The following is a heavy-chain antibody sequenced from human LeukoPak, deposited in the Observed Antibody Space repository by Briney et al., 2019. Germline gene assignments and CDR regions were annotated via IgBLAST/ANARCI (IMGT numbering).Heavy chain of an antibody. CDR2: IIPIFGTA. D-gene: IGHD4-17*01. Sequence: ASVKVSCKASGGTFSSYAISWVRQAPGHGLEWMGGIIPIFGTANYAQKFQGRVTITADKSTSTAYMGLSSLRSEDTAVYYCAILRVDYYYYYMDVWGKGTTVTVSS. V-gene: IGHV1-69*06. CDR1: GGTFSSYA. CDR3: AILRVDYYYYYMDV. J-gene: IGHJ6*03.